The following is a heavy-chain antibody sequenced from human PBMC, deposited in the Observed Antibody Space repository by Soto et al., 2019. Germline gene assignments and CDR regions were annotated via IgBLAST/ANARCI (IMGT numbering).Heavy chain of an antibody. CDR2: ISSSSSSI. V-gene: IGHV3-48*02. D-gene: IGHD6-13*01. J-gene: IGHJ6*02. Sequence: EVQLVESGGGLVQPGGSLRLSCEASGFTFSNYYMTWVRQAPGKGLGWVSYISSSSSSIDYADSVQGRFSISRDNAKSSLYLQMNSLRDEDTAVYYCARRYSSTSRTMDVWGQGTTVTVSS. CDR1: GFTFSNYY. CDR3: ARRYSSTSRTMDV.